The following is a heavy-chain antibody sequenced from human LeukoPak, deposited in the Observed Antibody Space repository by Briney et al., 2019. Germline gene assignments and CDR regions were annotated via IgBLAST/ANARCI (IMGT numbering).Heavy chain of an antibody. CDR3: AREGFELELTHYYYYMDV. Sequence: GGSLRLSCAASGFTFSSYEMNWVRQAPGKGLEWVSYISSSGSTIYYADSVKGRFTISRDNAKNSLYLQMNSLRAEDTAVYYCAREGFELELTHYYYYMDVWGKGTTVTVSS. CDR1: GFTFSSYE. D-gene: IGHD1-7*01. J-gene: IGHJ6*03. V-gene: IGHV3-48*03. CDR2: ISSSGSTI.